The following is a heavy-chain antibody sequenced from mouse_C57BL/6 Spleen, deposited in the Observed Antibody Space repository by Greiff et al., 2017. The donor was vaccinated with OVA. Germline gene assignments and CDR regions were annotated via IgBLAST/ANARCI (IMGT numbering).Heavy chain of an antibody. V-gene: IGHV3-1*01. J-gene: IGHJ4*01. CDR3: AREYIAMDY. Sequence: EVQLQESGPGMVKPSQSLSLTCTVTGYSITSGYDWHWIRPFPGNKLEWMGYISYSGSTNYNPSLKSRISITHDTSKNHFFLKLNAVTTEDTATYYCAREYIAMDYWGQGTSVTASS. CDR1: GYSITSGYD. D-gene: IGHD1-3*01. CDR2: ISYSGST.